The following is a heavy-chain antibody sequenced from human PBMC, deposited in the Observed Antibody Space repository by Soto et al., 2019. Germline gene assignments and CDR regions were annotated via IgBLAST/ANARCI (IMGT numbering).Heavy chain of an antibody. V-gene: IGHV3-53*01. D-gene: IGHD3-22*01. CDR3: ASARVESGYLEHFQH. CDR2: IYSGGST. J-gene: IGHJ1*01. CDR1: GFTVSSNY. Sequence: EVQLVESGGGLIQPGGSLRLSCAASGFTVSSNYMSWVRQAPGKGLEWVSVIYSGGSTYYADYVKGRFTISRDNSKTPLYLQMISLRAEDTAVYDCASARVESGYLEHFQHWGLGTLVTVSS.